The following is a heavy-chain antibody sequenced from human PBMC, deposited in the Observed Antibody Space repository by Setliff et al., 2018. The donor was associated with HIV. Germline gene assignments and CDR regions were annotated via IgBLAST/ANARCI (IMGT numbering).Heavy chain of an antibody. J-gene: IGHJ4*02. V-gene: IGHV4-34*01. CDR2: INHSGST. Sequence: SETLSLTCAVYGGSFSGYYWSWIRQPPGKGLEWIGEINHSGSTNYNPSLKSRVTISVDMSKNQFSLKLSSVTAADTAVYYCATATAYGQFGFWGQGTLVTVSS. CDR3: ATATAYGQFGF. D-gene: IGHD2-21*02. CDR1: GGSFSGYY.